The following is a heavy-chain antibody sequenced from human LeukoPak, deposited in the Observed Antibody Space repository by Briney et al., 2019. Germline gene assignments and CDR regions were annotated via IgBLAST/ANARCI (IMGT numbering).Heavy chain of an antibody. CDR3: AGRIGSGGTYNWFDP. V-gene: IGHV1-8*01. CDR2: MNPNSGNT. Sequence: ASVKVSCKASGYTFTSYDINWVRQATGQGLEWMGWMNPNSGNTGYAQKFQGRVTMTRNTSISTAYMELSSLRSEDTAVYYCAGRIGSGGTYNWFDPWGQGTLVTVSS. CDR1: GYTFTSYD. D-gene: IGHD6-19*01. J-gene: IGHJ5*02.